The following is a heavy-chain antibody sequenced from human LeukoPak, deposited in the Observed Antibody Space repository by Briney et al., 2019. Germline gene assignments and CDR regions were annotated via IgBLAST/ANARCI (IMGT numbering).Heavy chain of an antibody. CDR2: IGSDNKP. J-gene: IGHJ6*02. CDR1: GFTFSAYA. Sequence: TGGSLRLSCEASGFTFSAYAMTWVRQAPGKGLEWVSSIGSDNKPHYSESVKGRFAISRDNSKNTLYLQMNSLRAEDTAVYYCAREPYDYYYYGMDVWGQGTTVTVSS. CDR3: AREPYDYYYYGMDV. V-gene: IGHV3-23*01.